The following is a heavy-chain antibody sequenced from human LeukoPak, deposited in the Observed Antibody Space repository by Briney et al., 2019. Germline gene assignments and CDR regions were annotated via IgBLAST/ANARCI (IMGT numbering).Heavy chain of an antibody. D-gene: IGHD5-18*01. V-gene: IGHV3-30*02. CDR2: IRYDGSNK. CDR3: AKIRGYSYGRNFDY. CDR1: GFTSSSYG. Sequence: PGGSLRLSCAASGFTSSSYGMHWVRQAPGKGLEWVAFIRYDGSNKYYADSVKGRFTISRDNSKNTLYLQMNSLRAEDTAVYYCAKIRGYSYGRNFDYWGQGTLVTVSS. J-gene: IGHJ4*02.